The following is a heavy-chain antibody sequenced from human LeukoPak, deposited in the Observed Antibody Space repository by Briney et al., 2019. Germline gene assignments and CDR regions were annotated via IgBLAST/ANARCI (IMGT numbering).Heavy chain of an antibody. Sequence: SETLSLTCTVSGGSISSYYWSWIRQPPGKGLDWIGYIYYSGRTNYNPSLKSRATISVDTSKNTFSLKLSSVTAADTAVYYCARHLYYDILTGYYKDAFDIWGQGTMVTVSS. CDR1: GGSISSYY. CDR2: IYYSGRT. CDR3: ARHLYYDILTGYYKDAFDI. D-gene: IGHD3-9*01. V-gene: IGHV4-59*08. J-gene: IGHJ3*02.